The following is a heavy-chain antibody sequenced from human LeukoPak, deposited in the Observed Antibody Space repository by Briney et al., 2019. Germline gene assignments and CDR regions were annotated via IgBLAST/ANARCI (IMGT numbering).Heavy chain of an antibody. J-gene: IGHJ2*01. CDR1: GGTFSSYA. V-gene: IGHV1-69*13. CDR2: IIPMFGTA. Sequence: ASVKVSCKASGGTFSSYAISWVRQAPGQGLEWMGGIIPMFGTANYTQKFQGRVTFTADESTSTAYMELSSLRSEDSAVYYCARDSSEADWFFDLWGRGTLVSVSS. CDR3: ARDSSEADWFFDL.